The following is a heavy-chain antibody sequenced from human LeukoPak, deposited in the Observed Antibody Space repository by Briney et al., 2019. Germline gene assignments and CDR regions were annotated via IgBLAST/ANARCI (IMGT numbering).Heavy chain of an antibody. CDR2: IYSGGST. J-gene: IGHJ4*02. V-gene: IGHV3-53*05. CDR1: GFTVSSDS. D-gene: IGHD4-17*01. CDR3: AKDIRPTVTTSWDY. Sequence: GGSLRLSCTVSGFTVSSDSMSWVRQAPGKGLEWVSFIYSGGSTHYSDSVKGRFTISRDNAKNSLYLQMNSLRAEDMALYYCAKDIRPTVTTSWDYWGQGTLVTVSS.